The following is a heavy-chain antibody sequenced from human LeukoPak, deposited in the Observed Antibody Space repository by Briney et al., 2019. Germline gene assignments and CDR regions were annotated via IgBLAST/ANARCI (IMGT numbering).Heavy chain of an antibody. Sequence: PSETLSLTCTVSGGSISSSSYYWGWIRQPPGKGLEWIGSIYYSGSTYYNPSLKSRVTISVDTTKNQSSLKLSSVTAADTAVYYCARVPLAGTRYFDYWGQGTLVTVSS. CDR3: ARVPLAGTRYFDY. D-gene: IGHD1-7*01. CDR2: IYYSGST. CDR1: GGSISSSSYY. J-gene: IGHJ4*02. V-gene: IGHV4-39*07.